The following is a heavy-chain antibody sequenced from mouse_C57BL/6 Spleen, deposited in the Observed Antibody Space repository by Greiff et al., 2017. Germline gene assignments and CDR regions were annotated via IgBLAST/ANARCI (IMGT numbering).Heavy chain of an antibody. CDR1: GFTFSSYA. CDR3: ARDRGNWFYYYAMDY. CDR2: ISDGGSYT. J-gene: IGHJ4*01. D-gene: IGHD4-1*01. Sequence: DVQLVESGGGLVKPGGSLKLSCAASGFTFSSYAMSWVRQTPEKRLEWVATISDGGSYTYYPDNVKGRFTISRDNAKNNLYLQMSHLKSEDTAMYYCARDRGNWFYYYAMDYWGQGTSVTVSS. V-gene: IGHV5-4*01.